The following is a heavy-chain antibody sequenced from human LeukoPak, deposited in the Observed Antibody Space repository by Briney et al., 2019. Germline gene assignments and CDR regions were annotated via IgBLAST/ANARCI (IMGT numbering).Heavy chain of an antibody. D-gene: IGHD2-2*02. CDR1: GFTFSSYG. Sequence: PGGTLRLSCAASGFTFSSYGMSWVRQAPGKGLEWVSAISGSGGSTYYADSVKGRFTISRDNSKNTLYLQMNSLRAEDTAVYYCAPTIHVVVDYWGQGTLVTVSS. V-gene: IGHV3-23*01. CDR2: ISGSGGST. CDR3: APTIHVVVDY. J-gene: IGHJ4*02.